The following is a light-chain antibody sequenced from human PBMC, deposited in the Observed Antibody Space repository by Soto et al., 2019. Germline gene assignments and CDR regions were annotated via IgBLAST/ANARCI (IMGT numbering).Light chain of an antibody. CDR2: GAS. CDR3: QQYNNWPPVA. Sequence: EIVMTQSPATLSVSPGERATLSCRASQSVSSNLAWYQQKPGQAPRLLIYGASTRATGIPARFSGSGSGTEFILTISSLQSEDFAVYYWQQYNNWPPVAFGQGTKVEIK. CDR1: QSVSSN. J-gene: IGKJ1*01. V-gene: IGKV3-15*01.